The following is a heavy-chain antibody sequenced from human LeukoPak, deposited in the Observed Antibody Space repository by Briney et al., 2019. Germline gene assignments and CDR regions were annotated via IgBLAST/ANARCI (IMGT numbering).Heavy chain of an antibody. CDR1: GYSISSGYY. V-gene: IGHV4-61*02. Sequence: SETLSLTCTVSGYSISSGYYWGWIRQPAGKGLEWIGRIYTSGSTNYNPSLKSRVTISVDTSKNQFSLKLSSVTAADTAVYYCAREDRITMVRGVILGYMDVWGKGTTVTISS. CDR2: IYTSGST. D-gene: IGHD3-10*01. J-gene: IGHJ6*03. CDR3: AREDRITMVRGVILGYMDV.